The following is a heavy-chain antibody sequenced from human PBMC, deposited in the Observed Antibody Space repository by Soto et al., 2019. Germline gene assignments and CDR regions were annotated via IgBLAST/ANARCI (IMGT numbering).Heavy chain of an antibody. V-gene: IGHV4-31*03. D-gene: IGHD3-9*01. CDR2: IYYSGST. J-gene: IGHJ4*02. CDR1: GGSISSGGYY. Sequence: PSETLSLTCTVSGGSISSGGYYWSWIRQHPGKGLEWIGYIYYSGSTYYNPSLKSRVTISVDTSKNQFSLKLSSVTAADTAVYYCARFHRIYDILTGYYKRYFDYWGQGTLVTVSS. CDR3: ARFHRIYDILTGYYKRYFDY.